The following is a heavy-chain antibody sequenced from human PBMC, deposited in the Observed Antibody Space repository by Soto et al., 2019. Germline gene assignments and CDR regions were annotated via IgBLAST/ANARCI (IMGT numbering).Heavy chain of an antibody. V-gene: IGHV1-69*13. CDR1: GGTFSSHA. J-gene: IGHJ4*02. CDR2: IIPIFGTA. D-gene: IGHD3-22*01. CDR3: AAKYYYDSSGYF. Sequence: ASVKVSCKASGGTFSSHAISWVRQAPGQGLEWMGGIIPIFGTANYAQKFQGRVTITADESTSTAYMELSSLRSEDTAVYYCAAKYYYDSSGYFWGQGTLVTVSS.